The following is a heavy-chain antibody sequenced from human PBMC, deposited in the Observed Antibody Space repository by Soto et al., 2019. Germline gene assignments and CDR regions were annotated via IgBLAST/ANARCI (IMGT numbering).Heavy chain of an antibody. CDR3: AKETVEYYFDY. J-gene: IGHJ4*02. V-gene: IGHV3-30*18. D-gene: IGHD3-3*01. Sequence: HPGGSLRLSCAASGFIFSSDGIHWVRQAPGKGLEWVAGISYDGSNKYYADSVKGRFTISRDNSKNTLYLQMNSLRGEDTAVYYCAKETVEYYFDYWGQGTLVTVSS. CDR1: GFIFSSDG. CDR2: ISYDGSNK.